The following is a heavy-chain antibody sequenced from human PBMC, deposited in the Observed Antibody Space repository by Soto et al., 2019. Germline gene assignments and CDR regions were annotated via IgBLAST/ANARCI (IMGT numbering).Heavy chain of an antibody. CDR2: TYYSGST. CDR3: ARGMNMIVVASNWFDP. V-gene: IGHV4-30-4*01. Sequence: SETLSLTCTVSGGSISSGDYYWSWIRQPPGKGLEWIGYTYYSGSTYYNPSLKSRVTISVDTSKNQFSLKLSSVTAADTAVYYCARGMNMIVVASNWFDPWGQGTLVTVSS. CDR1: GGSISSGDYY. D-gene: IGHD3-22*01. J-gene: IGHJ5*02.